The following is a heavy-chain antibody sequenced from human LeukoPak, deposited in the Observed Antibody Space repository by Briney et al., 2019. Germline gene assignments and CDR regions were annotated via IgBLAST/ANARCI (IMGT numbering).Heavy chain of an antibody. J-gene: IGHJ6*02. D-gene: IGHD2-15*01. CDR2: ISYDGSNK. CDR1: GFTFSSYS. CDR3: AKDLVAATPNYYYGMDV. Sequence: PGRSLRLSCAASGFTFSSYSMHWVRQAPGKGLEWVAVISYDGSNKYYADSVKGRFTISRDNSKNTLYLQMNSLRAEDTAVYYCAKDLVAATPNYYYGMDVWGQGTTVTVSS. V-gene: IGHV3-30*18.